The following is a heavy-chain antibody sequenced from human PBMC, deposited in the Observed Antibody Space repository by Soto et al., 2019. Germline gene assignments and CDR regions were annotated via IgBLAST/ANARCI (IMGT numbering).Heavy chain of an antibody. CDR1: GYSFTRYV. CDR2: ISGFNGDT. Sequence: QVQLVQSGAEVRKPGASVKVSCKASGYSFTRYVISWVRQAPGQGLEWMGWISGFNGDTNYAQNLQGRVTMTADTSTNTAYMELRSLKSDDTAVYYGARGRGSTVEGFDPWGQGTLVTVSS. J-gene: IGHJ5*02. CDR3: ARGRGSTVEGFDP. V-gene: IGHV1-18*01. D-gene: IGHD3-10*01.